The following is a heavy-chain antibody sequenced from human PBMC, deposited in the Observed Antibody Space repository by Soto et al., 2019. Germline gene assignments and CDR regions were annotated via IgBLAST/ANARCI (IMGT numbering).Heavy chain of an antibody. CDR1: GVFITSTTYY. Sequence: QLQLQESGPGLVKPSETLSLTCTVSGVFITSTTYYWGCIRQPPGKGLEYIGSIYYSGSTYYNPSLTSRVTLSVDTFKNQCSLMVSSVTVADTAVYYSARRGPQYCSVENCSNSWFDPWGQGSLVTVSS. D-gene: IGHD2-15*01. J-gene: IGHJ5*02. CDR3: ARRGPQYCSVENCSNSWFDP. V-gene: IGHV4-39*01. CDR2: IYYSGST.